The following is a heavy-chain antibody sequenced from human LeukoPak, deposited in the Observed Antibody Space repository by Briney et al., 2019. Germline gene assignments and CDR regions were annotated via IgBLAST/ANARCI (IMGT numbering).Heavy chain of an antibody. Sequence: PGGSLRLSCAASGFTFGTYWMSWVRQAPGKGLEWVSGIKWNGGSTGYADSVKGRFTISRDNAKNSLYLQMNSLRAEDTALYYCARDRVGGDSSGYYIYYLDYWGQGTLVTVSS. CDR2: IKWNGGST. CDR1: GFTFGTYW. V-gene: IGHV3-20*04. D-gene: IGHD3-22*01. CDR3: ARDRVGGDSSGYYIYYLDY. J-gene: IGHJ4*02.